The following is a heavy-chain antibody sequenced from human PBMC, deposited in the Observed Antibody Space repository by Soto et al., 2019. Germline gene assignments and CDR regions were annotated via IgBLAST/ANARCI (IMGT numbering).Heavy chain of an antibody. V-gene: IGHV3-23*01. CDR2: ISGSGGST. D-gene: IGHD3-3*01. CDR1: GFTFSSYA. J-gene: IGHJ6*02. CDR3: AKGSGYDFWSGSTITPYSYGNDL. Sequence: PGGSLRLSCAASGFTFSSYAMSWVRQAPGKGLEWVSAISGSGGSTYYADSVKGRFTISRDDSKNTLYLQMNSLRAEDTAVYYCAKGSGYDFWSGSTITPYSYGNDLWGQGATAIFAS.